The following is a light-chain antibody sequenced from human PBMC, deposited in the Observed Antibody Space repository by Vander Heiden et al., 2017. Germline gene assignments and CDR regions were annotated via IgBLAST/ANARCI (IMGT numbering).Light chain of an antibody. CDR2: KAS. CDR3: QHYSTYPWT. CDR1: QSISSG. J-gene: IGKJ1*01. Sequence: DIPMTQSPSTLSASVGDRVTMTCRASQSISSGLAWYQQKPGKAPKRLIYKASTLESGIPSRFSGGGSGTEFTLTISSLQPDDFATYYCQHYSTYPWTFGQGTTVEVK. V-gene: IGKV1-5*03.